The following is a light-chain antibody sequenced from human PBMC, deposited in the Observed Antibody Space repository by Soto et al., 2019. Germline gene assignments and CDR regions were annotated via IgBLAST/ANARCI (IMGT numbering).Light chain of an antibody. V-gene: IGKV1D-12*01. CDR1: KGISSW. Sequence: DIQMSQSPSSMSASVGDRVTITCRASKGISSWLAWYQQKPGKAPKLLIYAASSLQSGVPSRFSGSGSGTDFTLTISSLQPEDFATYYCQQANSFPLTFGRGTKVEIK. J-gene: IGKJ4*01. CDR3: QQANSFPLT. CDR2: AAS.